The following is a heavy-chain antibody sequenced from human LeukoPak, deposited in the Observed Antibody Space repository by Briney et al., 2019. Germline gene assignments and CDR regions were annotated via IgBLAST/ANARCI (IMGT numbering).Heavy chain of an antibody. CDR3: AKHGNYYYYGMDA. CDR2: ISGSGGST. CDR1: GFTFSSYA. J-gene: IGHJ6*02. V-gene: IGHV3-23*01. Sequence: GGSLRLSCAASGFTFSSYAMSWVRQAPGKGLEWVPAISGSGGSTYYADSVKGRFTISRDNSKNTLYLQMNSLRAEDTAVYYCAKHGNYYYYGMDAWGQGTTVTVSS.